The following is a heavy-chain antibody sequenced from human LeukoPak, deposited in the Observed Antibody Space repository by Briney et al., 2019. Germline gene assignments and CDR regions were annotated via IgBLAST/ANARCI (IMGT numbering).Heavy chain of an antibody. V-gene: IGHV1-3*01. CDR1: GYTFTSYA. D-gene: IGHD4-17*01. CDR2: INAGNGNT. CDR3: ARPTVTTNRYFDY. J-gene: IGHJ4*02. Sequence: ASVKVSCKASGYTFTSYAMHWVRQAPGQRLEWMGWINAGNGNTKYSQKFQGRVTITRDTSASTAYMELSSLRSEDTAVYYCARPTVTTNRYFDYWGQGTLVTVPS.